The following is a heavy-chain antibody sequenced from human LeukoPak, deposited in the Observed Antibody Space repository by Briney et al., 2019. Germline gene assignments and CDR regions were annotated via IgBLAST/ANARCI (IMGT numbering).Heavy chain of an antibody. J-gene: IGHJ5*02. CDR2: ISWNSGSI. CDR1: GFTFDDYA. V-gene: IGHV3-9*01. Sequence: GRSLRLSCAASGFTFDDYAMHWVRQAPGKGLEWVAGISWNSGSIGYADSVKGRFTISRDNAKNSLYLQMNSLRADDTALYYCAKDIKVAGPPGWFAPWGQGTLVTVSS. CDR3: AKDIKVAGPPGWFAP. D-gene: IGHD2-15*01.